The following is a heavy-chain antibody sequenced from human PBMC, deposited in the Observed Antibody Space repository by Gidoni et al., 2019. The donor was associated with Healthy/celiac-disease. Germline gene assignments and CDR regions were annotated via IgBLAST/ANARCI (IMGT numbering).Heavy chain of an antibody. CDR3: ARGSDRSSGWFYY. CDR2: ISYDGSNK. V-gene: IGHV3-30-3*01. CDR1: GFTFSSYA. J-gene: IGHJ4*02. D-gene: IGHD6-19*01. Sequence: QVQLVESGGGVVQPGRSLRPSCAASGFTFSSYAMHWVRQAPGKGLEWVAVISYDGSNKYYADSVKGRFTISRDNSKNTLYLQMNSLRAEDTAVYYCARGSDRSSGWFYYWGQGTLVTISS.